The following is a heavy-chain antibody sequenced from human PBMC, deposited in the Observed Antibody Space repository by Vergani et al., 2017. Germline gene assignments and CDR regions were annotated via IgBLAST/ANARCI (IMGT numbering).Heavy chain of an antibody. CDR3: ARASGWSVIIVGVVTQPFDY. J-gene: IGHJ4*02. Sequence: QVQLVESGGGVVQPGRSLRLSCAASGFTFSSYAMHWVRQAPGTGLEWVAVISYDGSNKYYADSVKGRFTISRDNSKNTLYLQMNSLRAEDTAVYYCARASGWSVIIVGVVTQPFDYWGQGTRVTVSS. V-gene: IGHV3-30-3*01. CDR2: ISYDGSNK. D-gene: IGHD3-3*01. CDR1: GFTFSSYA.